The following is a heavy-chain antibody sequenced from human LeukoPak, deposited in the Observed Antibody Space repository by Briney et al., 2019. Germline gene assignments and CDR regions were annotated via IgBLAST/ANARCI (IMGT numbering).Heavy chain of an antibody. V-gene: IGHV3-23*01. CDR2: ISSSGSSA. D-gene: IGHD3-22*01. CDR3: ARDSYYYDSSGFDY. J-gene: IGHJ4*02. Sequence: GGSLRLSCAASGFTFSTFAMSWVRQAPGKGLEWVSTISSSGSSAYYADSVKGRFTISRDNAKNSLYLQMNSLRAEDTAVYYCARDSYYYDSSGFDYWGQGTLVTVSS. CDR1: GFTFSTFA.